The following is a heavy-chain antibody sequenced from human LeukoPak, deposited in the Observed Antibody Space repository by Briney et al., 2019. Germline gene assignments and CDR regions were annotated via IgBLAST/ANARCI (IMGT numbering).Heavy chain of an antibody. CDR1: GFTFSSYA. CDR3: ARRTAYYDFWSGYYRDYYYMDV. V-gene: IGHV3-23*01. CDR2: ISGSGGST. Sequence: GGSLRLSCAASGFTFSSYAMSWVRQAPGKGLEWVSAISGSGGSTYYADSVKGRFTISRDNAKNSLYLQMNSLRAEDTAVYYCARRTAYYDFWSGYYRDYYYMDVWGKGTTVTVSS. J-gene: IGHJ6*03. D-gene: IGHD3-3*01.